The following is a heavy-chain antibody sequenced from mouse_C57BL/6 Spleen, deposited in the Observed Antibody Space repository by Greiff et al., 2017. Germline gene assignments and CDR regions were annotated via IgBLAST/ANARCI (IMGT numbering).Heavy chain of an antibody. D-gene: IGHD2-1*01. CDR3: ARIPMVTAYYAMDY. CDR1: GYTFTSYT. V-gene: IGHV1-4*01. CDR2: INPSSGYT. Sequence: QVQLQQSGAELARPGASVKMSCKASGYTFTSYTMHWVKQRPGQGLEWIGYINPSSGYTKYNQKFKDKATLTADNSSSPAYMQLSSLTSEDSAVDYCARIPMVTAYYAMDYWGQGTSVTGSS. J-gene: IGHJ4*01.